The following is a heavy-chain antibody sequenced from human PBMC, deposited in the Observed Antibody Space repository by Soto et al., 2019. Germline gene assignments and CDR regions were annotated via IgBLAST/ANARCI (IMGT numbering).Heavy chain of an antibody. V-gene: IGHV3-23*01. CDR3: AKGGYCSSTSCHIDGMDV. CDR2: ISGSGGST. CDR1: GFIFSSYA. D-gene: IGHD2-2*02. J-gene: IGHJ6*02. Sequence: EVQLLESGGGLVQPGGSLRLSCAASGFIFSSYAMSWVRQAPGKGLEWVSAISGSGGSTYYADSVKGRFTISRDNSKNTLYLQMNSLRAEDTAVYYCAKGGYCSSTSCHIDGMDVWGQGTTVTVSS.